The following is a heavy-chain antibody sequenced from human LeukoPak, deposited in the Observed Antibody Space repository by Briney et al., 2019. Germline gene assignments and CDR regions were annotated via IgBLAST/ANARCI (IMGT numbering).Heavy chain of an antibody. D-gene: IGHD4-17*01. CDR1: GFTFSSYA. CDR2: ISNNGGST. J-gene: IGHJ3*02. V-gene: IGHV3-64*01. CDR3: ARDRRDGDHVPLDAFDI. Sequence: GGSLRLSCAASGFTFSSYAMHWVRQAPGKGLEYVSAISNNGGSTYYANSVKGRFTISRDNSKNTLYLQMGSLRAEDMAVYYRARDRRDGDHVPLDAFDIWGQGTMVTVSS.